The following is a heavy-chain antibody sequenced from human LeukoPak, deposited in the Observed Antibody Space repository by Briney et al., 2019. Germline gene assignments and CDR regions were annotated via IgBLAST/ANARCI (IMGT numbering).Heavy chain of an antibody. CDR2: INTDGSRI. D-gene: IGHD3-10*01. Sequence: GGSLRLSCAASGFTSSSYWMHWVRQAPGKGLVWVSRINTDGSRIGYADSVKGRFTISRDDAKSTLYLQMNSLRAEGTAVYYCARAPGSISIYWGQGTLVSVSS. CDR3: ARAPGSISIY. J-gene: IGHJ4*02. V-gene: IGHV3-74*01. CDR1: GFTSSSYW.